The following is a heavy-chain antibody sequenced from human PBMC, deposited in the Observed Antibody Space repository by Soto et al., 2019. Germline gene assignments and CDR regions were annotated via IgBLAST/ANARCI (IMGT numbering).Heavy chain of an antibody. J-gene: IGHJ1*01. D-gene: IGHD4-17*01. CDR1: GFTFDDYA. CDR2: ISWNSGSI. V-gene: IGHV3-9*01. Sequence: EVQLVESGGGLVQPGRSLRLSCAASGFTFDDYAMHWVRQAPGKGLEWVSGISWNSGSIGYADSVKGRFTISRDNAKNSLYLQMNSPRAEDTALYYCAKGGDSEYFQHWGQGTLVTVSS. CDR3: AKGGDSEYFQH.